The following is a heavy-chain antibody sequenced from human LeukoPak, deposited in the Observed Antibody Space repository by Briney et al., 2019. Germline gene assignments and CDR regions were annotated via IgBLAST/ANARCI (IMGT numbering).Heavy chain of an antibody. J-gene: IGHJ4*02. CDR3: AKAGCCSGCSCYFDY. CDR1: GFTFDDYA. CDR2: ISWNSGSI. V-gene: IGHV3-9*01. Sequence: GRSLRLSCAASGFTFDDYAMLWVRHAPGKGLEGVSGISWNSGSIGYADSVKGRFTISRDNAKNSLYLQMNSLRAEDTALYHCAKAGCCSGCSCYFDYWGQGTLVTVSS. D-gene: IGHD2-15*01.